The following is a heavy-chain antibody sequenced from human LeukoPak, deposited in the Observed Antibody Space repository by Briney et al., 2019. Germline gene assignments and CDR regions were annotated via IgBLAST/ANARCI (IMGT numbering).Heavy chain of an antibody. CDR3: ARAQQQLVFAWFDP. V-gene: IGHV1-69*04. D-gene: IGHD6-13*01. CDR2: IIPILGIA. J-gene: IGHJ5*02. Sequence: SVKVSCKASGGTFSSYAISWVRQAPGQGLEWMGRIIPILGIANYAQKFQGRVTVTADKSTSTAYMELSSLRSEDTAVYYCARAQQQLVFAWFDPWGQGTLVTVSS. CDR1: GGTFSSYA.